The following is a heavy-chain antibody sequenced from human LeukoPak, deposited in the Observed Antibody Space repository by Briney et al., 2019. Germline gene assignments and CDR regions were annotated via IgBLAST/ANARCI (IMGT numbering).Heavy chain of an antibody. CDR1: GYTFTGYY. J-gene: IGHJ4*02. D-gene: IGHD2-2*01. CDR2: INPNSGGT. Sequence: GASVKVSCKASGYTFTGYYTHWVRQAPGQGFEWMGWINPNSGGTNYAQKFQGRVTMTRDTSISTAHMELSRLRSDDTAVYYCARANPLYCSSTTCLFDYWGQGTLVTVSS. V-gene: IGHV1-2*02. CDR3: ARANPLYCSSTTCLFDY.